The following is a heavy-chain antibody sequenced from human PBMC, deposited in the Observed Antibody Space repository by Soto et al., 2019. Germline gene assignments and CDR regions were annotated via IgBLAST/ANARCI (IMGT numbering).Heavy chain of an antibody. Sequence: NLGGSLRLSCVASAFTFNNFPMHWVRQAPGKGLQWLASITTTSTYKYYADSVKGRFSISRDNAKNSLYLELTNLRSEDTAVYYCAREKCSSTSCNHGMDVWGLGTTVTVSS. CDR3: AREKCSSTSCNHGMDV. CDR1: AFTFNNFP. V-gene: IGHV3-21*01. J-gene: IGHJ6*02. CDR2: ITTTSTYK. D-gene: IGHD2-2*01.